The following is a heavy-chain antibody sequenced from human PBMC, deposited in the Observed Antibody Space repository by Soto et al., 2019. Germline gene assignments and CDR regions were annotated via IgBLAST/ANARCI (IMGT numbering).Heavy chain of an antibody. CDR3: ARDVVMTIFGVPTHH. D-gene: IGHD3-3*01. CDR2: INANSGNT. V-gene: IGHV1-3*01. CDR1: GYTFATHG. J-gene: IGHJ5*02. Sequence: QVQLVQSGAEVKKPGASVKVSCKASGYTFATHGMHWVRQAPGQGLEWLGWINANSGNTRYSQKFQGRVVITRDNTASTAYMELTSLRSEDTGVYYCARDVVMTIFGVPTHHWGQGTLVTVSS.